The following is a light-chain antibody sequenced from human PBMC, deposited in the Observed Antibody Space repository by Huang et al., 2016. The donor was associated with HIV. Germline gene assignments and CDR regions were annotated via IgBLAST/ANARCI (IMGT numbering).Light chain of an antibody. CDR1: QILQNSNGYNY. CDR2: MGS. CDR3: MQALQTSFT. V-gene: IGKV2-28*01. Sequence: DIVMTQSQISLPVTPGQPASISCRSSQILQNSNGYNYLDWYVEKPGQSPRLLIYMGSNRASGVPDRFSGSGSGTDFTLEISRVEAEDVGVYYCMQALQTSFTFGGGTKVEIK. J-gene: IGKJ4*01.